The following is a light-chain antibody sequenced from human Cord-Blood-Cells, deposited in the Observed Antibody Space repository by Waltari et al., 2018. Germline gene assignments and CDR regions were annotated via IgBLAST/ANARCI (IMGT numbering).Light chain of an antibody. J-gene: IGKJ4*01. Sequence: AIQLTQSPSSLSASVGDRVTITCRASQGISSALAWYQQKPGKAPKLLIYDASSLESGVPSRFSGSGSGTDFTLTVSSLQPEDVATYYCQQFNSYPPVTFGGGTKVEIK. CDR1: QGISSA. V-gene: IGKV1-13*02. CDR3: QQFNSYPPVT. CDR2: DAS.